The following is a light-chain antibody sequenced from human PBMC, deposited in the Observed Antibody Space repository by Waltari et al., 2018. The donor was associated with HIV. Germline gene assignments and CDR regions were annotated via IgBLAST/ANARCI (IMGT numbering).Light chain of an antibody. V-gene: IGLV6-57*03. J-gene: IGLJ3*02. Sequence: NFMLTQPPSVSESPGKTVTISCTRSSGSIASNYVQWYQQRPGSAPTTVIYEDNQRPAWVPDRSSGSIDSSSNSASLTISGLTTEDEADFYCQSYDSSKVDWVFGGGTKLTVL. CDR2: EDN. CDR3: QSYDSSKVDWV. CDR1: SGSIASNY.